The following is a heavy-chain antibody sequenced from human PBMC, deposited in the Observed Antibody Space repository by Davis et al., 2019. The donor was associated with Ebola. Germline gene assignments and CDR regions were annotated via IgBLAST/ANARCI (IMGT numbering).Heavy chain of an antibody. CDR2: IYHSGST. V-gene: IGHV4-4*02. J-gene: IGHJ5*02. D-gene: IGHD5-12*01. Sequence: SETLSLTCAVSGGSISSSNWWSWVRQPPGKGLEWIGEIYHSGSTNYNPSLKSRVTTSVDKSKNQFSLKLSSVTAADTAVYYCASRGYSGYDENEGWFDPWGQGTLVTVSS. CDR1: GGSISSSNW. CDR3: ASRGYSGYDENEGWFDP.